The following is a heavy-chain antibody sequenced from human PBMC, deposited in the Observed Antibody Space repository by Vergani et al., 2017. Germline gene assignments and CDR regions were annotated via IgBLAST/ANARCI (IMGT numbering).Heavy chain of an antibody. V-gene: IGHV4-59*01. CDR1: GGPISSYY. J-gene: IGHJ6*02. CDR2: IYYSGST. CDR3: ARGASPGYSSGWYGYYGVDV. D-gene: IGHD6-19*01. Sequence: QVQLQESGPGLVKPSETLSLTCTVSGGPISSYYWSWIRQPPGKGLEWIGYIYYSGSTNYNPSLKSRVTISVDTSKNHFSLKLSSVTAADTAVDYCARGASPGYSSGWYGYYGVDVWGRGTTVTVSS.